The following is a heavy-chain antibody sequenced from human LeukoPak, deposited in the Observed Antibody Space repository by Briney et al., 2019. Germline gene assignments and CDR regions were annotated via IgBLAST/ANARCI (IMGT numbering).Heavy chain of an antibody. Sequence: SETLSLTCTVSGGSISSSSYYWGWIRQPPGKGLEWIGSIYYSGSTYYNPSLKSRVTISVDTSQNQFSLKLSSVTAADTAVYYCARLTDTVSYCGGDCYSGAFDIWGQGTMVTVSS. CDR2: IYYSGST. D-gene: IGHD2-21*01. V-gene: IGHV4-39*01. J-gene: IGHJ3*02. CDR3: ARLTDTVSYCGGDCYSGAFDI. CDR1: GGSISSSSYY.